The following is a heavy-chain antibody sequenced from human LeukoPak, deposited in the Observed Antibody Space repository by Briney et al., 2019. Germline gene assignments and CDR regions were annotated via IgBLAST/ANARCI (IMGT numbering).Heavy chain of an antibody. CDR3: AKDGAPNAGYMDV. D-gene: IGHD3-16*01. CDR2: IGTSGDYI. CDR1: GFIFSTYN. V-gene: IGHV3-21*06. Sequence: GGSLRLSCTASGFIFSTYNMNWVRQAPGKGLEWVSSIGTSGDYIYYADSVQGRFTISRDDAKNSLYLQLNSLRAEDTAVYYCAKDGAPNAGYMDVWGKGTTVTVSS. J-gene: IGHJ6*03.